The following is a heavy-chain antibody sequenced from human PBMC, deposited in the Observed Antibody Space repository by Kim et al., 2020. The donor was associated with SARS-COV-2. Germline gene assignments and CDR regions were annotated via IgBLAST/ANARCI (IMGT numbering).Heavy chain of an antibody. CDR2: INHSGST. CDR3: ARGAPRSSRHDY. V-gene: IGHV4-34*01. D-gene: IGHD2-2*01. J-gene: IGHJ4*02. Sequence: SETLSLTCAVYGGSFSGYYWSWIRQPPGKGLEWIGEINHSGSTNYNPSLKSRVTISVDTSKNQFSLKLSSVTAADTAVYYCARGAPRSSRHDYWGQGTLVTVSS. CDR1: GGSFSGYY.